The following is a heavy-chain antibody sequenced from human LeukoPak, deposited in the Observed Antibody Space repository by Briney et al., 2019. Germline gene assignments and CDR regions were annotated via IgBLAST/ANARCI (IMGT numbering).Heavy chain of an antibody. D-gene: IGHD5-18*01. CDR3: AKDADTAMVNPFDY. CDR1: GFTFSSYG. J-gene: IGHJ4*02. Sequence: GGSLRLSCAASGFTFSSYGMHWVRQAPGKGLEWVAFIRYNGSNKYYADSVKGRFTISRDNSKNTLYLQMNSLRAEDTAVYYCAKDADTAMVNPFDYWGQGTLVTVSS. CDR2: IRYNGSNK. V-gene: IGHV3-30*02.